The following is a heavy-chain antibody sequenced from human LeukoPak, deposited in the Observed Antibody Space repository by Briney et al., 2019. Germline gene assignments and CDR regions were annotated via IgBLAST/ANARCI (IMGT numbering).Heavy chain of an antibody. J-gene: IGHJ3*02. D-gene: IGHD3-22*01. Sequence: SETLSLTCTVSGGSISSSSYYWGWIRQPPGKGLEWIGSIYYSGSTYYNPSLKSRVTISVDTSKNQFSLKLSSVTAADTAVYYCARHMFYYDSSGYSAFDIWGQGTMVTVSS. CDR1: GGSISSSSYY. V-gene: IGHV4-39*01. CDR2: IYYSGST. CDR3: ARHMFYYDSSGYSAFDI.